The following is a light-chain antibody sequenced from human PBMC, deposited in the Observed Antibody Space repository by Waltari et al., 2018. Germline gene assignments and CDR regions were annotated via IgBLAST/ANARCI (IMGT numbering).Light chain of an antibody. CDR2: WAS. Sequence: DIVMTQSPDSLAVSLGERATINCKSSQSVIYSSNKKNYLAWYQQKAGQPPKLLIYWASTRESGVPHRFTGSGSGTDFTLTISSLQAEDVAVYYCQQYYSTPWTFGQGTKVEIK. CDR1: QSVIYSSNKKNY. V-gene: IGKV4-1*01. CDR3: QQYYSTPWT. J-gene: IGKJ1*01.